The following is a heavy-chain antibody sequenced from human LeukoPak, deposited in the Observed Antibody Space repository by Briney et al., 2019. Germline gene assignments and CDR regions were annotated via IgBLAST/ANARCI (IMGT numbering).Heavy chain of an antibody. CDR2: IKQDGGEK. J-gene: IGHJ3*02. D-gene: IGHD4-23*01. CDR1: GFTFSIYW. CDR3: ARSYGGNYAFDI. Sequence: GGSLRLSCIASGFTFSIYWMSWVRQAPGKGLEWVASIKQDGGEKYYVDSVKGRFTISRDNAKNSLYLQMNSLRAEDAAVYYCARSYGGNYAFDIWGQGTMVTVSS. V-gene: IGHV3-7*01.